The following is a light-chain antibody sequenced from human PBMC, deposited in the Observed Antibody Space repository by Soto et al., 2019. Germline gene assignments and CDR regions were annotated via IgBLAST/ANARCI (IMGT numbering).Light chain of an antibody. CDR1: QDISIY. CDR3: QHYNSYSEA. Sequence: VIWMTQSPSLLSASTGDRVTITCRQSQDISIYLAWYRQKPGKAPELLIYGASTLQSGVPSRFSGSGSGTEFTLTISSLQPDDFATYYCQHYNSYSEAFGQGTKVDIK. J-gene: IGKJ1*01. CDR2: GAS. V-gene: IGKV1D-8*03.